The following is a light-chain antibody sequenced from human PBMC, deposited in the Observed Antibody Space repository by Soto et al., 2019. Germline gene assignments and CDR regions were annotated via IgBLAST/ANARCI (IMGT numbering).Light chain of an antibody. V-gene: IGLV2-23*01. Sequence: QSVLTQPASVSGSPGQSITISCTGTSSDVGSSNLVSWYQQHPGKTPKLIIYDGSRRPSGVSGRFSGSMSGNAASLTISGLQAEDEADYYRCSFARSSTSYVFGTGTKVTVL. CDR3: CSFARSSTSYV. CDR2: DGS. J-gene: IGLJ1*01. CDR1: SSDVGSSNL.